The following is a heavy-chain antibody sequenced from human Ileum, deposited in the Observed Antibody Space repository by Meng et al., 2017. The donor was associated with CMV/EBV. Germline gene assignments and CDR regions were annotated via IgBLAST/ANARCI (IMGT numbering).Heavy chain of an antibody. Sequence: QVQVVQSGAEVKKPGASVRVSCKTSGYSFTVYTIHWARQAPGQGLEWMGRINTYTGDTYYAQKFRGRVTTTRDTSISTAYMELSGLRSDDTAIYYCARDNWGSDYWGQGTLVTVSS. J-gene: IGHJ4*02. CDR3: ARDNWGSDY. CDR2: INTYTGDT. CDR1: GYSFTVYT. V-gene: IGHV1-2*06. D-gene: IGHD7-27*01.